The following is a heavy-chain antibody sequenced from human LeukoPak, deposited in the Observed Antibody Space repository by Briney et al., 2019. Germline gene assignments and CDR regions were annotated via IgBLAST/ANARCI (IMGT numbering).Heavy chain of an antibody. D-gene: IGHD2-2*01. CDR1: GYSISSGYY. CDR3: ARYYCSSTSCLSEYNWFDP. V-gene: IGHV4-38-2*02. J-gene: IGHJ5*02. CDR2: IYHSGST. Sequence: SETLSLTCTVSGYSISSGYYWGWIRQPPGKGLEWIGSIYHSGSTYYNPSLKSRVTISVDTSKNQFSLKLSSVTAADTAVYYCARYYCSSTSCLSEYNWFDPWGQGTLVTVSS.